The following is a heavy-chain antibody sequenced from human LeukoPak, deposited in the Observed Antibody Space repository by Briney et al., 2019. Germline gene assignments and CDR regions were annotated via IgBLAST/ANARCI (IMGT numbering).Heavy chain of an antibody. CDR2: ISGSGGST. J-gene: IGHJ6*02. Sequence: GGSLRLSCAASGFTFSSYAMSWVRQAPGKGLEWVSAISGSGGSTYYADSVKGRSTISRDNSKNTLYLQMNSLRAEDTAVYYCAKSLRDDYYYYGMDVWGQGTTVTVSS. CDR3: AKSLRDDYYYYGMDV. CDR1: GFTFSSYA. V-gene: IGHV3-23*01.